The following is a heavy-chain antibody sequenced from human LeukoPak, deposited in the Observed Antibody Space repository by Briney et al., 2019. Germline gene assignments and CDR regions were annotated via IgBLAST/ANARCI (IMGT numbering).Heavy chain of an antibody. CDR2: INHSGST. D-gene: IGHD2-2*01. V-gene: IGHV4-34*01. J-gene: IGHJ6*02. CDR3: ATIPAARYYYYYGMDV. Sequence: SETPSLICAVYGGSFSGYYWSWIRQPPGKGLVGSGEINHSGSTNYNPSLKSRVTISVDTSKNQFSLKLSSVTAADTAVYYCATIPAARYYYYYGMDVWGQGTTVTVSS. CDR1: GGSFSGYY.